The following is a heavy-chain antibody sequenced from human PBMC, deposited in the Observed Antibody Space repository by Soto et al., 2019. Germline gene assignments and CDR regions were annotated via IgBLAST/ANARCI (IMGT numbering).Heavy chain of an antibody. V-gene: IGHV1-24*01. Sequence: QVQLVQSGAEVKKPGASVKVSCKVSGHTLSELSMHWVRQAPGKGLEWMGGFDPEDGETISAQKFQGRVTMTEDTSTDSTYMALRSLRSEATAVYYCVAGGTRWLHSPFDYWGQGTLVTISS. J-gene: IGHJ4*02. CDR3: VAGGTRWLHSPFDY. CDR2: FDPEDGET. CDR1: GHTLSELS. D-gene: IGHD1-1*01.